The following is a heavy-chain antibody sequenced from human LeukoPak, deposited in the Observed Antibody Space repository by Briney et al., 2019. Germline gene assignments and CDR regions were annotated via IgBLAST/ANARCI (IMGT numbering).Heavy chain of an antibody. J-gene: IGHJ6*02. D-gene: IGHD3-22*01. Sequence: GESLKLSCAASGFTFSSYWMHWVRQAPGKGLVWVARIDSDGSTTSYADSVKGRLTMSRDNAKNTLYLQMDGLRAEDTAMYYCARVGYYESSGYYYYGMDVWGQGTTVTVSS. CDR1: GFTFSSYW. CDR2: IDSDGSTT. CDR3: ARVGYYESSGYYYYGMDV. V-gene: IGHV3-74*01.